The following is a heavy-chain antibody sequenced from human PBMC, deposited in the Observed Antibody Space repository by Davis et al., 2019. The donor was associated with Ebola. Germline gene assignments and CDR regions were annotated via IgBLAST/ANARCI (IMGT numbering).Heavy chain of an antibody. Sequence: PSETLSLTCTVSGYSISSGYYWGWIRQPPGKGLEWIGSIYHSGSTNYNPSLKSRVTISVDTSKNQFSLKLSSVTAADTAVYYCARVGEKRYYDRGDIWGQGTMVTVSS. J-gene: IGHJ3*02. CDR1: GYSISSGYY. V-gene: IGHV4-38-2*02. CDR3: ARVGEKRYYDRGDI. CDR2: IYHSGST. D-gene: IGHD3-22*01.